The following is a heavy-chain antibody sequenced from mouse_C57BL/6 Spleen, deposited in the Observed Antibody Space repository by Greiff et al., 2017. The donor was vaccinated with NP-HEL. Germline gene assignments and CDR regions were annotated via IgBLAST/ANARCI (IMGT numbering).Heavy chain of an antibody. D-gene: IGHD2-10*02. V-gene: IGHV1-82*01. CDR2: IYPGDGDT. J-gene: IGHJ2*01. Sequence: QVQLQQSGPELVKPGASVKISCKASGYAFSSSWMNWVKQRPGQGLEWIGRIYPGDGDTNYNGKFQGKATLTADTSSSTAYMQLSSLTSEDSAVYVCAREGAYGNGYSFDYWGQGTTLTVSS. CDR1: GYAFSSSW. CDR3: AREGAYGNGYSFDY.